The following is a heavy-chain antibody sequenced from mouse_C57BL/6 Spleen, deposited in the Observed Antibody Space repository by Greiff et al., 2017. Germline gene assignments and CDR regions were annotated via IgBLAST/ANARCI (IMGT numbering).Heavy chain of an antibody. V-gene: IGHV1-9*01. CDR1: GYTFTGYW. CDR2: ILPGSGST. D-gene: IGHD1-1*02. Sequence: QVQLQQSGAELMKPGASVKLSCKATGYTFTGYWIEWVKQRPGHGLEWIGEILPGSGSTNYNVKFKGKATFTADTSSNTAYMQLSSLTTEDSAIYYGARRAYYDYAMDYWGQGTSVTVSS. J-gene: IGHJ4*01. CDR3: ARRAYYDYAMDY.